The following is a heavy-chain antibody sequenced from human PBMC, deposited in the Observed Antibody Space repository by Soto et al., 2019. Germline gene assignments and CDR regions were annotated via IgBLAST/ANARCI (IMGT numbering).Heavy chain of an antibody. D-gene: IGHD2-15*01. CDR1: GFAVSTYA. V-gene: IGHV3-23*01. J-gene: IGHJ4*02. CDR3: ASQRPCGGGSCFSLRSFDR. CDR2: ITGGGGST. Sequence: GGSLRLSCAASGFAVSTYAMSWVRKTPGQGLEWVSTITGGGGSTYYADAVKGRFTISRDNFRNTLDLQMSSLRAEDSAVYSCASQRPCGGGSCFSLRSFDRWGQGTVVTAPQ.